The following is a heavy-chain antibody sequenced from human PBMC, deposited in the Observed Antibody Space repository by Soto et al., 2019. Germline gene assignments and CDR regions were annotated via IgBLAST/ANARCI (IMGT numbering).Heavy chain of an antibody. D-gene: IGHD2-2*01. CDR2: FSGSGGNI. CDR3: AKDPPWTVGPLAMDV. J-gene: IGHJ6*02. V-gene: IGHV3-23*01. CDR1: GFTFSTHA. Sequence: EVQLLESGGGLVQPGGSLRLSCVASGFTFSTHAMSWVRQAPGKGLEWVSTFSGSGGNIYYAESVKGRLTISRDDSKNKLYLQMNSLRVEDTAVYYCAKDPPWTVGPLAMDVWGQGTTVTVSS.